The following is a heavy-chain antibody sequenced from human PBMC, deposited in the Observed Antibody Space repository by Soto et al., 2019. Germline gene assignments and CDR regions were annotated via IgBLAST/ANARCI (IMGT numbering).Heavy chain of an antibody. CDR3: AEGFSYSVIDY. J-gene: IGHJ4*02. D-gene: IGHD5-18*01. V-gene: IGHV3-30*18. CDR1: GFTFSTYG. Sequence: QVQLVESGGGVVQPGRSLRLSCAASGFTFSTYGMHWVRQAPGKGLEWVAVISYDGSNKYYADSVKGRFTISRDNSKNVLYLQMSSLRAEDTAVYYCAEGFSYSVIDYWGRGTLVSVSS. CDR2: ISYDGSNK.